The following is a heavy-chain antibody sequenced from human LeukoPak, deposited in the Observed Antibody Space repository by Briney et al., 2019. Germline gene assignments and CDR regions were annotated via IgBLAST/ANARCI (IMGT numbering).Heavy chain of an antibody. CDR3: AKGEGDY. D-gene: IGHD2-21*01. CDR2: IYYSGST. V-gene: IGHV4-59*01. J-gene: IGHJ4*02. CDR1: GGSLSSYY. Sequence: SETLSLTCTVSGGSLSSYYWSWIRQPPGKGLEWSGYIYYSGSTNYNPSLKSRVIISVDTSKNQFSLKLRSVTAADTAVYYCAKGEGDYWGQGTLVTVSS.